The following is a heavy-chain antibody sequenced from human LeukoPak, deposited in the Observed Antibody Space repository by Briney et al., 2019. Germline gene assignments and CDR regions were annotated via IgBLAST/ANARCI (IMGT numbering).Heavy chain of an antibody. V-gene: IGHV4-59*01. CDR3: ARGYGFFTYYGMDV. CDR2: IYYSGST. J-gene: IGHJ6*02. Sequence: PSETLSLTCTVSGGSISSYYWSWIPQPPGKGLEWIGYIYYSGSTNYNPSLKSRVTVSVDTSKNQFSLKLSSVTAADTAVYYCARGYGFFTYYGMDVWGQGTTVTVSS. D-gene: IGHD5-18*01. CDR1: GGSISSYY.